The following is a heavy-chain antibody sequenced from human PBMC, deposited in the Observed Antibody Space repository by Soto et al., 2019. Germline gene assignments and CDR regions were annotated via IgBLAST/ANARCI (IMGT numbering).Heavy chain of an antibody. Sequence: GGSLRLPCAASGFTFSSYSMNWVRRAPGKGLEWVSSISSSSSYIYYADSVKGRFTISRDNAKNSLYLQMNSLRAEDTAVYYCARDRVRGGKYYYGMDVWGQGTTVTVSS. CDR3: ARDRVRGGKYYYGMDV. D-gene: IGHD3-16*01. CDR2: ISSSSSYI. J-gene: IGHJ6*02. CDR1: GFTFSSYS. V-gene: IGHV3-21*01.